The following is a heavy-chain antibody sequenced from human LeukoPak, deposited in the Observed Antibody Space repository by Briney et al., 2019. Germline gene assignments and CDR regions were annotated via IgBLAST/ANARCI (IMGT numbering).Heavy chain of an antibody. CDR3: AHNGWYSIDN. CDR1: GGSFSGYY. V-gene: IGHV4-34*01. CDR2: INHSGST. J-gene: IGHJ4*02. Sequence: PSETLSLTCAVYGGSFSGYYWSWIRQPPGKGLEWIGEINHSGSTNYNPSLKSRVTISVDTSKNQFSLKLSSVTAADTAVYYCAHNGWYSIDNWGQGTLVTVSS. D-gene: IGHD6-19*01.